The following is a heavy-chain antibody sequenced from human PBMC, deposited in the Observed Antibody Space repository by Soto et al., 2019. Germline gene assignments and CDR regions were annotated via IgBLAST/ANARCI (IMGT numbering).Heavy chain of an antibody. D-gene: IGHD6-19*01. CDR1: GFTFSSYG. CDR3: AIYSSGWYPLDY. V-gene: IGHV3-30*03. Sequence: QVQLVESGGGVVQPGRSLRLSCAASGFTFSSYGMHWVRQAPGKGLEWVAVISYDGSNKYYADSVKGRFTISRDNSKNTLYLQMNGLRAEDTAVYYCAIYSSGWYPLDYWGQGPLVTVSS. J-gene: IGHJ4*02. CDR2: ISYDGSNK.